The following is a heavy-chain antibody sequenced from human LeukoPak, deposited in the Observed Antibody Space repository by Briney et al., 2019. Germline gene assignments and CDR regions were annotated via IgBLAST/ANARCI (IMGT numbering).Heavy chain of an antibody. J-gene: IGHJ4*02. D-gene: IGHD2-2*01. CDR1: AFTFSNYW. Sequence: GGSLRLSCTASAFTFSNYWMHWVRQAPGKGLAWVSHINSDESSTSYADSVKGRFTISRDNAKNTLYLQMNSLRADDTAVYYCARGGVPAALDYWGQGILVTVSS. CDR2: INSDESST. CDR3: ARGGVPAALDY. V-gene: IGHV3-74*01.